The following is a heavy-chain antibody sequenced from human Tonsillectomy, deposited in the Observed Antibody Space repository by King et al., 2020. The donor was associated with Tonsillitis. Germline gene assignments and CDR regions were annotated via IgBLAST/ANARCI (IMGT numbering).Heavy chain of an antibody. V-gene: IGHV3-11*01. J-gene: IGHJ4*02. CDR2: ISSSGSST. CDR3: GADYCDGGRCYPVAFDW. D-gene: IGHD2-15*01. Sequence: VQLVESGGGLVKPGGSLRLSCAASGLIFSEYHMSWIRQAPGKGLEWVSYISSSGSSTHYADSVKGRFTISRDNTKNSLYLQVNSLRAADTAVCASGADYCDGGRCYPVAFDWWGQGTLVTVSS. CDR1: GLIFSEYH.